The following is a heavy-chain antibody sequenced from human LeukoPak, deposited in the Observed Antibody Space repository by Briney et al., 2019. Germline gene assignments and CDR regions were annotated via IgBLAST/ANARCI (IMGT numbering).Heavy chain of an antibody. V-gene: IGHV3-30*18. J-gene: IGHJ4*02. CDR2: ISYDGNYR. CDR3: AKFYDILTGYFDY. D-gene: IGHD3-9*01. Sequence: GRSLRLSCAASGFILSTYAMHWVRQAPGKGLEWVAIISYDGNYRNYADSVRGRFTISRDSSKNTLYLQMNSLRAEDTAVYYCAKFYDILTGYFDYWGQGTLVTVSS. CDR1: GFILSTYA.